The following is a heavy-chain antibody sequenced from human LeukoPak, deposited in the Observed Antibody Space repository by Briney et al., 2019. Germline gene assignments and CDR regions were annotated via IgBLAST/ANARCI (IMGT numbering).Heavy chain of an antibody. V-gene: IGHV1-69*05. J-gene: IGHJ5*02. CDR3: ARGVRGVVDWFDP. Sequence: ASVKVSCKASGGTFSSYAISWVRQAPGQGLEWMGGIIPIFGTANYAQKFQGRVTITTDESTSTAYMELSSLRSEDTAVYYCARGVRGVVDWFDPWGQGTLVTVSS. CDR1: GGTFSSYA. D-gene: IGHD2-15*01. CDR2: IIPIFGTA.